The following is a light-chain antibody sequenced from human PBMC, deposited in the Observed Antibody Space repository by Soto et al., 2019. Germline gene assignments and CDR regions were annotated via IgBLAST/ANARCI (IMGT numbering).Light chain of an antibody. CDR2: GAS. V-gene: IGKV3-15*01. J-gene: IGKJ1*01. Sequence: EIVMTQSPATLSVSPGERATLSCRASQSISNNVAWYQQKPGQAPRLLIYGASTRATGVPARFSGSGSGTEFTLTISSVQSEDFAVYYCQQCENWPPRTFAQGTKVEIK. CDR3: QQCENWPPRT. CDR1: QSISNN.